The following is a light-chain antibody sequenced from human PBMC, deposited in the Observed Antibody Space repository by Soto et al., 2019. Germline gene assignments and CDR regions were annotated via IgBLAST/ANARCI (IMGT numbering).Light chain of an antibody. J-gene: IGKJ4*01. Sequence: ELVLPQSPATLSLSPGERATLSCRASQSVDSYLTWYQQRPGQAHRLLIYDVSKRATGIPVRFSGSGSGTDFTLTISSLEPEDVAIYYCQQSRNWPLTFGGGTKVEIK. CDR3: QQSRNWPLT. CDR1: QSVDSY. V-gene: IGKV3-11*01. CDR2: DVS.